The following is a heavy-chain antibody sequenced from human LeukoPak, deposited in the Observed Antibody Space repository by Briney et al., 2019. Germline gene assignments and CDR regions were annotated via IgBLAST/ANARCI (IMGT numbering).Heavy chain of an antibody. CDR3: ARDRDYYDSGNWFDP. CDR1: GGSISSYY. CDR2: IYYSGST. Sequence: PSETLSLTCTVSGGSISSYYWSWLRQPPGKGLEWIGYIYYSGSTNYNPSLKSRVTISVDTSKNQFSLKLSSVTAADTAVYYCARDRDYYDSGNWFDPWGQGTLATVSS. D-gene: IGHD3-22*01. J-gene: IGHJ5*02. V-gene: IGHV4-59*01.